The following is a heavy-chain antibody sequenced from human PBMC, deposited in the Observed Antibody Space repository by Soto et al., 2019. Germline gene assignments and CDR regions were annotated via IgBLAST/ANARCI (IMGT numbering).Heavy chain of an antibody. CDR2: IVVGSGNT. CDR1: GFTFTSSA. D-gene: IGHD3-9*01. J-gene: IGHJ6*02. Sequence: GASVKVSCKASGFTFTSSAVQWVRQARGQRLEWIGWIVVGSGNTNYAQKFQERVTITRDMSTSTAYMELSSLRSEDTAVYYCAADPSTTYDILTGYYRNYYYYYGMDVWGQGTTVTVSS. V-gene: IGHV1-58*01. CDR3: AADPSTTYDILTGYYRNYYYYYGMDV.